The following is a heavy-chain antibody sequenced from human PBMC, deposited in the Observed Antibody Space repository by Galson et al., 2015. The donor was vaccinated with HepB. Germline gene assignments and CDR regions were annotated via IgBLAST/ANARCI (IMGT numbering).Heavy chain of an antibody. V-gene: IGHV3-74*01. CDR2: INSDGRST. CDR1: EFTFSSYW. Sequence: SLRLSCAASEFTFSSYWMHWVRQAPGKGLVWVSRINSDGRSTSYADSVKGRFTISRDNAKNTLYLQMNSLRAEDTAVYYCARELGAGISYYYGMDVWGQGTTVTVSS. D-gene: IGHD6-19*01. J-gene: IGHJ6*02. CDR3: ARELGAGISYYYGMDV.